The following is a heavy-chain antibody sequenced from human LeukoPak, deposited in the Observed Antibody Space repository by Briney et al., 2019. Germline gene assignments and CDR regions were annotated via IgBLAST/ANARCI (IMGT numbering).Heavy chain of an antibody. CDR1: GGTFSSYA. V-gene: IGHV1-69*04. D-gene: IGHD1-20*01. CDR3: ARYVTGSTFVGMDV. J-gene: IGHJ6*02. CDR2: IIPILGIA. Sequence: SVKVSCKASGGTFSSYAISWVRQAPGQGLEWMGRIIPILGIANYAQKFQGRVTITADKSTSTAYMELSSLRSEDTAVYYCARYVTGSTFVGMDVWGRGATVTVSS.